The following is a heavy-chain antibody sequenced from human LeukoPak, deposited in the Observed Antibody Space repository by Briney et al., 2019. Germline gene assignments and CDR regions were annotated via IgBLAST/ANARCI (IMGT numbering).Heavy chain of an antibody. CDR3: ARDGGSGYLGPIDY. Sequence: SETLSLTCTVSGDSISSYYWSWIRQPAGKGLEWIGRIYTSGSTNYNPSLKSRVTMSVDTSKDQFSLKLSSVTAADTAVYYCARDGGSGYLGPIDYWGQGTLVTVSS. CDR1: GDSISSYY. D-gene: IGHD5-12*01. CDR2: IYTSGST. V-gene: IGHV4-4*07. J-gene: IGHJ4*02.